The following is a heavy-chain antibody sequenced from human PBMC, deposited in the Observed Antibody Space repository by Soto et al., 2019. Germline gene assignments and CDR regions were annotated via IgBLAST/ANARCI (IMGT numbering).Heavy chain of an antibody. J-gene: IGHJ1*01. V-gene: IGHV3-48*02. D-gene: IGHD6-19*01. CDR1: GFTFRSFT. Sequence: GGSLRLSCAASGFTFRSFTMNWVRQAPGKGLEWVSTISSSSSTIFYADALRGRFTISRDNAKNSLYLQMNSLRDEDTAVFYCARGDFSIGGWSAEFFQHWGQGTLVTVSS. CDR2: ISSSSSTI. CDR3: ARGDFSIGGWSAEFFQH.